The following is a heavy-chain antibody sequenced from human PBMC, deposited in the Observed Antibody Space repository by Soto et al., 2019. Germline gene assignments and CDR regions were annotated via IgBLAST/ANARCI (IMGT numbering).Heavy chain of an antibody. CDR1: GFTFYDYA. CDR2: ISWNSGSI. V-gene: IGHV3-9*01. Sequence: GGSLRLSCAASGFTFYDYAMHWAGQGPGKGLEWVSGISWNSGSIGYADSVKGRFTISRDNAKNSLYLQMNSLRAEDTALYYCAKDMTALRDWGAFDVWGQGTMVTVSS. J-gene: IGHJ3*01. CDR3: AKDMTALRDWGAFDV. D-gene: IGHD2-21*01.